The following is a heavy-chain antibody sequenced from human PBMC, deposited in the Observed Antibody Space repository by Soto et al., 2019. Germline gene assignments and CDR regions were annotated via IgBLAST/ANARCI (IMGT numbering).Heavy chain of an antibody. V-gene: IGHV3-48*03. J-gene: IGHJ4*02. CDR2: ISAGGGTT. CDR1: GFTFTDHE. CDR3: AKDRGGDCSDDACYFGGDY. D-gene: IGHD2-15*01. Sequence: EVQLVEAGGGLVQPGGSLSLSCVISGFTFTDHEMNWVRQAPGKGPEWVSRISAGGGTTSYADSVQGRFTISRDNARDSLYLHMNSLRAEDAATYFCAKDRGGDCSDDACYFGGDYWGRGNLVTVSS.